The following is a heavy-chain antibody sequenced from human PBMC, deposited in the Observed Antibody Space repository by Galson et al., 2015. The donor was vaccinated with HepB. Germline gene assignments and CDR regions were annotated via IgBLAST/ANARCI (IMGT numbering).Heavy chain of an antibody. J-gene: IGHJ4*02. Sequence: SLRLSCAASGFTFGDYAMSWFRQAPGKGLEWVGFIRSKAYGGTTEYAASVKGRFTISRDDSKSIAYLQMNSLKTEDTAVYYCTRDSYDSSGYYLPPSDYWGQGTLVTVSS. CDR3: TRDSYDSSGYYLPPSDY. CDR2: IRSKAYGGTT. D-gene: IGHD3-22*01. CDR1: GFTFGDYA. V-gene: IGHV3-49*03.